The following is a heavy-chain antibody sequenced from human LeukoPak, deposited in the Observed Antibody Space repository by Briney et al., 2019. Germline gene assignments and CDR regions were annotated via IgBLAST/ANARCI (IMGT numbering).Heavy chain of an antibody. CDR3: ARTLVDTGSTYYYYGMDV. CDR2: ISGSGGST. D-gene: IGHD5-18*01. J-gene: IGHJ6*02. V-gene: IGHV3-23*01. CDR1: GFTFSSYA. Sequence: PGGSLRLSCAASGFTFSSYAMSWVRQAPGKGLEWVSVISGSGGSTYYADSVKGRFTISRDNFKNTLYLQMNSLRAEDTAVYYCARTLVDTGSTYYYYGMDVWGQGTTVTVSS.